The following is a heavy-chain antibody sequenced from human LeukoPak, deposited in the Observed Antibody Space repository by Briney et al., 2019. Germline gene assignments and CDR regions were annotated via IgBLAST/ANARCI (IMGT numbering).Heavy chain of an antibody. J-gene: IGHJ4*02. CDR3: ASRITMVRGVTAFDY. CDR2: LYSGGNT. V-gene: IGHV3-66*01. Sequence: GGSLRLSCAASGFTVSSNHMSWVRQAPGKGLEWVSVLYSGGNTYYADSVKGRFTISRDNSKNTLYLQMNSLRAEDTAVYYCASRITMVRGVTAFDYWGQGTLVTVSS. CDR1: GFTVSSNH. D-gene: IGHD3-10*01.